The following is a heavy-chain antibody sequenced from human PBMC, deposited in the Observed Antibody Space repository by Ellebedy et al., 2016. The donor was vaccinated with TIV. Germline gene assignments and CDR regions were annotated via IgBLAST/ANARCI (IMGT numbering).Heavy chain of an antibody. J-gene: IGHJ4*02. Sequence: PGGSLRLSCVASGFTFNSFAMSWVRQAPGKGLEWVSTISNSGESTNNADSVKGRVTISRDNSKNTLYLQMNSLRTEDTAVYYCVKDGDYASFAYWGQGTLVTVSS. CDR3: VKDGDYASFAY. CDR2: ISNSGEST. V-gene: IGHV3-23*01. D-gene: IGHD4-17*01. CDR1: GFTFNSFA.